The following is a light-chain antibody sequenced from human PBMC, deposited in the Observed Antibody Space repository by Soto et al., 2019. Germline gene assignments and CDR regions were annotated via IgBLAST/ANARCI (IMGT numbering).Light chain of an antibody. Sequence: DIQMTQSASTLSASVGDRVTITCRASQDISSWLAWYQQKPGKAPKLLIYAASNLQNGVPSRFSGSGFGTDFTLTISSLQPEDFATYYCQQANSFPRTLGQGTKVDIK. CDR3: QQANSFPRT. CDR1: QDISSW. J-gene: IGKJ1*01. CDR2: AAS. V-gene: IGKV1-12*01.